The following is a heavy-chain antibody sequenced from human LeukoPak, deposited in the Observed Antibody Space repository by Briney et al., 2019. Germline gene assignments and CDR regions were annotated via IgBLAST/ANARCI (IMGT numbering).Heavy chain of an antibody. D-gene: IGHD1-1*01. J-gene: IGHJ6*02. V-gene: IGHV3-7*01. Sequence: GSLRLSCAASGFTFSESWMTWVRQVRGQGLEWVAHINHEGGGIQYVDSVKGRFTISRDNAKGSVYLQMNSLRAEDTAIYHCATYINWVAGDVWGQGTTVIVSS. CDR1: GFTFSESW. CDR3: ATYINWVAGDV. CDR2: INHEGGGI.